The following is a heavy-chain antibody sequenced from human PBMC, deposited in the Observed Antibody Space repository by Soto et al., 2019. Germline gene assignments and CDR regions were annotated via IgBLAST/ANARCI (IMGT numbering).Heavy chain of an antibody. Sequence: QPGGSLRLSCAASGFTFSSYGMHWVRQAPGKGLEWVAVISYDGSNKYYADSVKGRFTISRDNSKNTLYLQMNSLRAEDTAVYYCAKDSTVAPPYYFDYWGQGTLVTVSS. CDR2: ISYDGSNK. CDR1: GFTFSSYG. D-gene: IGHD4-17*01. CDR3: AKDSTVAPPYYFDY. V-gene: IGHV3-30*18. J-gene: IGHJ4*02.